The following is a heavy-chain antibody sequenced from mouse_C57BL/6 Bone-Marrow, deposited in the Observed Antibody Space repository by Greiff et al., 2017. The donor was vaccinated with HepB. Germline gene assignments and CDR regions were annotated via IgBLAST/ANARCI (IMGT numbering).Heavy chain of an antibody. J-gene: IGHJ3*01. CDR2: INPSSGYT. CDR1: GYTFTSYT. D-gene: IGHD1-1*01. V-gene: IGHV1-4*01. Sequence: QVQLQQSGAELARPGASVKMSCKASGYTFTSYTLHWVKQRPGQGLEWIGYINPSSGYTKYNQKFKDKATLTADKSSSTAYMQLSSLTSEDSAVYYCVYYSWFAYWGQGTLVTVSA. CDR3: VYYSWFAY.